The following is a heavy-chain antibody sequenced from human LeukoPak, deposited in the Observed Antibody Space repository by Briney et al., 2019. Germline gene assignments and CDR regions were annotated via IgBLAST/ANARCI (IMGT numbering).Heavy chain of an antibody. J-gene: IGHJ4*02. CDR2: ISHSGST. CDR1: GVSITKYY. D-gene: IGHD3-3*02. V-gene: IGHV4-38-2*02. Sequence: SETLSLTCSVSGVSITKYYWSWIRQPPGKGLKWIGSISHSGSTYYNPSLKSRVTISVDTSKNQFSLKLSSLTAADTAVYYCARLRRSRLAEFDYWGQGTLVTVSS. CDR3: ARLRRSRLAEFDY.